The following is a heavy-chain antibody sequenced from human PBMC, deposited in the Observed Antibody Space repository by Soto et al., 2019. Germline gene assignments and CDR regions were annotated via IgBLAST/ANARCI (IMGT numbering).Heavy chain of an antibody. D-gene: IGHD6-13*01. Sequence: TGGSLRLSCAASGFTFSSYAMSWVRQAPGKGLEWVSAISGSGGSTYYADSVKGRFTISRDNSKNTLYLQMNSLRAEDTAVYYCARLITIAAAGSYWGQGTLVTAPQ. CDR2: ISGSGGST. CDR3: ARLITIAAAGSY. V-gene: IGHV3-23*01. J-gene: IGHJ4*02. CDR1: GFTFSSYA.